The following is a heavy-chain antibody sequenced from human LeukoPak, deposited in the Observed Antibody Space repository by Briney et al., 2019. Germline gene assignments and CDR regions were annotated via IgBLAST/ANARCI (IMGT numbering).Heavy chain of an antibody. CDR3: ARRVTTRLPFRY. J-gene: IGHJ4*02. V-gene: IGHV4-34*01. D-gene: IGHD4-17*01. CDR1: GGSFSGYY. CDR2: MNHSGST. Sequence: SETLSLTCTVYGGSFSGYYWSWIRQPPGKGLEWIGEMNHSGSTSYNPSLKSRVTISVDTSKNHFSLKLSSVTAADTAVYYCARRVTTRLPFRYWGQGTLVTVSS.